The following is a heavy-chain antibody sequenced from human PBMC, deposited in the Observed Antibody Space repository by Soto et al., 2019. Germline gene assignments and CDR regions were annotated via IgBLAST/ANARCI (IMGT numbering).Heavy chain of an antibody. CDR1: GYSFTSYA. Sequence: ASVKVSCKASGYSFTSYAIYWVRQAPGQRLEWMGWINAGNGNTKYSQKFQGRVTITSDTSASTAYMGLSSLRSEDTAVYFCARGVENIVVVLDVFGYYGMDV. CDR2: INAGNGNT. V-gene: IGHV1-3*01. CDR3: ARGVENIVVVLDVFGYYGMDV. D-gene: IGHD2-2*01. J-gene: IGHJ6*01.